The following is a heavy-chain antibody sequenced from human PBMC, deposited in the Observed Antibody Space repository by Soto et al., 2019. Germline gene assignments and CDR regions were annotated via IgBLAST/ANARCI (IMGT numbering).Heavy chain of an antibody. Sequence: PSETLSLTCTVSGGSISSYYWSWIRQPPGKGLEWIGYIYYSGSTNYNPSLKSRVTISVDTSKNQFSLKLSSVTAADTAVYYCARLYDRSGYYLPFDYWGQGTLVTVSS. V-gene: IGHV4-59*08. CDR2: IYYSGST. CDR1: GGSISSYY. CDR3: ARLYDRSGYYLPFDY. J-gene: IGHJ4*02. D-gene: IGHD3-22*01.